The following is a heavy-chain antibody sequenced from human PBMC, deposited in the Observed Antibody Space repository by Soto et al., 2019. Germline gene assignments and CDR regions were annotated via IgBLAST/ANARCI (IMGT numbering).Heavy chain of an antibody. D-gene: IGHD3-22*01. J-gene: IGHJ4*02. CDR2: VYWNDER. Sequence: QIALQESGPTVVKPTQTLTLTCTFSGFSLTTTGVGVGWIRHSPGKALEWLAMVYWNDERRYSPSLKSRLTITQETSKNQVVLTMKYMDPVDTATYFCAHYDSSGYFSHFDSWGQGTLVTVSS. V-gene: IGHV2-5*01. CDR3: AHYDSSGYFSHFDS. CDR1: GFSLTTTGVG.